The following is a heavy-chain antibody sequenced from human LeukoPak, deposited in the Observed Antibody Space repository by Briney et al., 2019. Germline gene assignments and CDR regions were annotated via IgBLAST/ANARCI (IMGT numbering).Heavy chain of an antibody. Sequence: SVKVSCKASGGTFSSYAISWVRQAPGQGLEWMGGIIPIFGTANYAQKFQGRVTITADESTSTAYMELSSLRSEDTAVYYCARDRGCSGGSCYSGWFDPWDQGTLVTVSS. V-gene: IGHV1-69*13. CDR2: IIPIFGTA. J-gene: IGHJ5*02. CDR3: ARDRGCSGGSCYSGWFDP. CDR1: GGTFSSYA. D-gene: IGHD2-15*01.